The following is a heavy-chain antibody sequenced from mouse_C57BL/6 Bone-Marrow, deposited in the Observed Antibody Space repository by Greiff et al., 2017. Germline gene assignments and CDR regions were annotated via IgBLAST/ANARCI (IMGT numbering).Heavy chain of an antibody. V-gene: IGHV1-26*01. CDR3: ARFRGGYYYAMDY. Sequence: EVQLQQSGPELVKPGASVKISCKASGYTFTDYYMNWVKQSHGKSLEWIGDINPNNGGTSYNQKFKGKATLTVDKSSSTAYMELRSLTSEDSAVYYCARFRGGYYYAMDYWGQGTSVTVSS. D-gene: IGHD2-2*01. CDR2: INPNNGGT. J-gene: IGHJ4*01. CDR1: GYTFTDYY.